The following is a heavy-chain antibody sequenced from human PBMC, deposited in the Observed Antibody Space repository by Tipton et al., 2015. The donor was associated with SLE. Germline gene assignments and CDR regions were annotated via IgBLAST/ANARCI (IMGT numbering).Heavy chain of an antibody. J-gene: IGHJ3*02. Sequence: LRLSCTVFGGSISSHYWSWIRQPPGKGLEWIGYIYYSGSTNYNPSLKSRVTISVDTSKNQFSLKLSSVTAADTAVYYCARERGLIVGATDDAFDIWGQGTMVTVSS. CDR3: ARERGLIVGATDDAFDI. V-gene: IGHV4-59*11. D-gene: IGHD1-26*01. CDR2: IYYSGST. CDR1: GGSISSHY.